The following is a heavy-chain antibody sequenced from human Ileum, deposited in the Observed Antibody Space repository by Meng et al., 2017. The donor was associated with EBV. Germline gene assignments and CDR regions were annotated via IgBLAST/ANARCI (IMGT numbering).Heavy chain of an antibody. CDR3: ARYGTCGANSFYCFDP. J-gene: IGHJ5*02. D-gene: IGHD4-23*01. CDR2: ISHTGTT. Sequence: QGRLQKWGAGCLHPSESLALTCGVYGGSFSNYYWTWIRQPPGKGLEWIGEISHTGTTKYNPSLKNRVTISLDTSNNQFSLNLNSVTAADTALYYCARYGTCGANSFYCFDPWGQGTLVTVSS. CDR1: GGSFSNYY. V-gene: IGHV4-34*01.